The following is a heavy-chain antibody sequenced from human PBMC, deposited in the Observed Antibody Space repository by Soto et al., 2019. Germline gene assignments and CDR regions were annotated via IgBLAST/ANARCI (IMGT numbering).Heavy chain of an antibody. CDR3: AREKLQRAAGLD. J-gene: IGHJ4*02. CDR1: GYTFTSYG. V-gene: IGHV1-8*02. Sequence: ASVKVSCKASGYTFTSYGISWVLQATGQGLEWMGWMNPNSGNAGYAQKFQGRVTMTRNTSISTAYMELSSLRSEDTAVYYCAREKLQRAAGLDWGQGTLVTVSS. D-gene: IGHD6-25*01. CDR2: MNPNSGNA.